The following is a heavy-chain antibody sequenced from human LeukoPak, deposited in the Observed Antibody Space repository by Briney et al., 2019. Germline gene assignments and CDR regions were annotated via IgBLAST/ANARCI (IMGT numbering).Heavy chain of an antibody. CDR3: ASHSGSYFAADAFDI. CDR1: GYTFTYRY. CDR2: ITPFNGNT. J-gene: IGHJ3*02. V-gene: IGHV1-45*02. D-gene: IGHD1-26*01. Sequence: SVKVSCKASGYTFTYRYLHWVRQAPGQALEWMGWITPFNGNTNYAQKFQDRVTITRDRSMSTAYMELSSLRSEDTAMYYCASHSGSYFAADAFDIWGQGTMVTVS.